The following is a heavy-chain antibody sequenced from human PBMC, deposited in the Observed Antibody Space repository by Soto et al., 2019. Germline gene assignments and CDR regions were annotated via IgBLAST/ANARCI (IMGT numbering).Heavy chain of an antibody. CDR2: IYPGDSDT. V-gene: IGHV5-51*01. CDR3: ASPGIVGATAGFFDY. Sequence: GESLKISCKGSGYSFTSYWIGWVRQMPGKGLEWMGIIYPGDSDTRYSPSFQGQVTISADKSISTAYLQWSSLKASDTAMYYCASPGIVGATAGFFDYWGQGTLVTVSS. CDR1: GYSFTSYW. J-gene: IGHJ4*02. D-gene: IGHD1-26*01.